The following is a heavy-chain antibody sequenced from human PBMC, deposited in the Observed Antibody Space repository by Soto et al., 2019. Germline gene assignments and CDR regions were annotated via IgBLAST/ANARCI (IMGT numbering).Heavy chain of an antibody. CDR1: GFTFSSYA. CDR3: AKDIAMIVVVILDY. V-gene: IGHV3-23*01. J-gene: IGHJ4*02. Sequence: GGSLRLSCAASGFTFSSYAMSWVRQAPGKGLEWVSAISGSGGSTYYADSVKGRFTISRDNSKNPLYLQMNSLRAEDTAVYYCAKDIAMIVVVILDYWGQGTLVTVSS. D-gene: IGHD3-22*01. CDR2: ISGSGGST.